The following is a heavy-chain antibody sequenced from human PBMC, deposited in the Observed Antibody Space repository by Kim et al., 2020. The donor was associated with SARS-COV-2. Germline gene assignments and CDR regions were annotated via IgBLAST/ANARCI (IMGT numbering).Heavy chain of an antibody. CDR3: AREGAAAGIIKYSTDYDSSPPVGY. CDR2: IYHSGST. CDR1: GSSISSGYY. J-gene: IGHJ4*02. Sequence: SETLSLTCTVSGSSISSGYYWGWIRQPPGKGLEWIGSIYHSGSTYYNPSLKSRVTISVDTSKNQFSLKLSSVTAADTAVYYCAREGAAAGIIKYSTDYDSSPPVGYWGQGTLVTVSS. D-gene: IGHD3-22*01. V-gene: IGHV4-38-2*02.